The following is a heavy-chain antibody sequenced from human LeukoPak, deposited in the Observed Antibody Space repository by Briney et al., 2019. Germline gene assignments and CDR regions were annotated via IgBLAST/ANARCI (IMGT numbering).Heavy chain of an antibody. CDR3: ARATNFYYYYGMDV. Sequence: ASVKVSCKTSGYTFTSYYIHWVRQAPGQGLEWMGIINPSSGATNYAQRFQGRVTMTRDTSTSTVYMELSSQRSEDTAVYYCARATNFYYYYGMDVWGQGTTVTVSS. V-gene: IGHV1-46*01. J-gene: IGHJ6*02. CDR1: GYTFTSYY. D-gene: IGHD1-26*01. CDR2: INPSSGAT.